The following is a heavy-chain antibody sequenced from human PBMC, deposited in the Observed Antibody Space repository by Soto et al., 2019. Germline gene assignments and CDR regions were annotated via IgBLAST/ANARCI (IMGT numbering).Heavy chain of an antibody. Sequence: ASVKVSCKASGYTFTTYALHWVRQAPGHRLEWMGWINAGNGDTEYSQKFQGRVTITRDTSASTAYMELSSLRSEDTGVLYCARDHLGGWYGIGFWGQGTLVTVSS. V-gene: IGHV1-3*01. CDR3: ARDHLGGWYGIGF. J-gene: IGHJ4*02. CDR1: GYTFTTYA. D-gene: IGHD6-19*01. CDR2: INAGNGDT.